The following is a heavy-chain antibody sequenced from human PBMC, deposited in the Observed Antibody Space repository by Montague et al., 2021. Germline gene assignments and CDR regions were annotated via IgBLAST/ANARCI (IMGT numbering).Heavy chain of an antibody. CDR1: GFTLDSYM. V-gene: IGHV3-23*01. Sequence: SLRLSCAGSGFTLDSYMMSWVRQAPGKGLEWVSASSGTGADTYYADSVKGRFIISRDNSKNTLYLQMDSLRDDDTAVYYCARDGYNWIPYDYWGQGTLVTVSS. J-gene: IGHJ4*02. D-gene: IGHD1-1*01. CDR3: ARDGYNWIPYDY. CDR2: SSGTGADT.